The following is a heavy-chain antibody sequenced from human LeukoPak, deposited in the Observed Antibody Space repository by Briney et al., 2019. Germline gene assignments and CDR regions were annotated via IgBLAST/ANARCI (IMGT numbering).Heavy chain of an antibody. D-gene: IGHD3-3*01. CDR2: TYYRSKRYK. J-gene: IGHJ5*02. Sequence: SQTLSLTCAISGDSVSSNSAAWNWIRQSPSRSLEWLGRTYYRSKRYKDYAVSVKSRITINQDTSRNQFALQVNSVTPEDTAVYYCARGDGSGYYHWGQGTLVTVSS. V-gene: IGHV6-1*01. CDR3: ARGDGSGYYH. CDR1: GDSVSSNSAA.